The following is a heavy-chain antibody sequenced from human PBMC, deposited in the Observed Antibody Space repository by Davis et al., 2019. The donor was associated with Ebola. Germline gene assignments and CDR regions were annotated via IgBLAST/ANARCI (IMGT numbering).Heavy chain of an antibody. V-gene: IGHV3-23*01. J-gene: IGHJ3*01. D-gene: IGHD6-19*01. Sequence: GESLKISCAASGFTFSNCAMSWVRQAPGKGLEWVSTISVRGDNTYYADSVRGRFTISRDNSRNTLYLQMNSLRPEDTALYYCARVSSGWEFGASDVWGQGTVVTVSS. CDR2: ISVRGDNT. CDR3: ARVSSGWEFGASDV. CDR1: GFTFSNCA.